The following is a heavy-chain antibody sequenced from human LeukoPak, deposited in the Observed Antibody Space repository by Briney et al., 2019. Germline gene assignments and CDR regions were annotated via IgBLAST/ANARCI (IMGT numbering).Heavy chain of an antibody. V-gene: IGHV3-23*01. Sequence: GGSLRLSCAASGFTFSSYAMSWVRQAPGKGLEWVSAISGSGGSTYYEDSVKGRFTISRDNSKNTLYLQMNSLRAEDTAVYYCAKLPSSGSYNSPFDYWGQGTLVTVSS. CDR2: ISGSGGST. D-gene: IGHD3-10*01. J-gene: IGHJ4*02. CDR3: AKLPSSGSYNSPFDY. CDR1: GFTFSSYA.